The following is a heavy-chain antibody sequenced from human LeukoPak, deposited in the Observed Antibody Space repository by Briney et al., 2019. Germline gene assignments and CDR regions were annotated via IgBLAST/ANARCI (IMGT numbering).Heavy chain of an antibody. V-gene: IGHV4-4*02. D-gene: IGHD1-26*01. CDR1: GGSISSSNW. CDR3: ARAVYSGSFLDY. CDR2: IYHSGST. J-gene: IGHJ4*02. Sequence: SETLSLTCAVSGGSISSSNWWSWVRQPPGKGLEWIGEIYHSGSTNYNPSLKSRVTITVDKSKNQFSLKLSSVTAADTAVYYCARAVYSGSFLDYWGQGTLVTVSS.